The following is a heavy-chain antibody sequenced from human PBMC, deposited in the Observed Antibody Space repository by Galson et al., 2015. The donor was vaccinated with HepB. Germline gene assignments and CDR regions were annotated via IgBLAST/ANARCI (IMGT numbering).Heavy chain of an antibody. CDR3: ARARGTTLIYFDY. D-gene: IGHD1-1*01. J-gene: IGHJ4*02. Sequence: SLRLSCAASGFTFSSYAMHWVRQAPGKGLEWVAVISYDGSNKYYADSVKGRFTISRDNSKNTLYLQMNSLRAEDTAVYYCARARGTTLIYFDYWGQGTLVTVSS. V-gene: IGHV3-30-3*01. CDR2: ISYDGSNK. CDR1: GFTFSSYA.